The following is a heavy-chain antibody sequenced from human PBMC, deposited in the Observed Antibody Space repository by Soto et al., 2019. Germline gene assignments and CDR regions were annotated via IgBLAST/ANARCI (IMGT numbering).Heavy chain of an antibody. Sequence: ETLSLTCTVSGGSISSYYWSWIRQPPGKGLEWVGYIYYSGSTNYNPSLKSRVTISVDTSKNQFSLKLSSVTAADTAVYYCARTPSSSSPNFDYWGQGTLVTVSS. J-gene: IGHJ4*02. V-gene: IGHV4-59*08. CDR2: IYYSGST. D-gene: IGHD6-6*01. CDR1: GGSISSYY. CDR3: ARTPSSSSPNFDY.